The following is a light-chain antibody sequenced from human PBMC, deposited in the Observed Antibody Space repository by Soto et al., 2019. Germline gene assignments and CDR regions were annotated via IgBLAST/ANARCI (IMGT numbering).Light chain of an antibody. CDR1: SSDVGGYNY. V-gene: IGLV2-14*01. J-gene: IGLJ3*02. Sequence: QSALTQPASVSGSPGQSITISCTGTSSDVGGYNYVSWYQQHPGKAPKLMIYEVSNRPSGVSNRLSGSKSGNTASLTISGLQAEDEADSYCSSYTSSSTLVFGGGTQLTVL. CDR3: SSYTSSSTLV. CDR2: EVS.